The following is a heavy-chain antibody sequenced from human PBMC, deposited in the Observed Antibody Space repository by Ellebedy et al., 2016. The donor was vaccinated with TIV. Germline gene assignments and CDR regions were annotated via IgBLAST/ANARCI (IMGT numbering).Heavy chain of an antibody. Sequence: GESLKISCAASGFIFSNYNMNWVRQAPGKGLEWVSSISPRGSYIYYADSLKGRFTISRDNAKNSVYLRMNTLRVEDTAVYHCVRDGAYGDYSPGYYGMDVWGQGTTVTVSS. V-gene: IGHV3-21*04. CDR2: ISPRGSYI. D-gene: IGHD3-22*01. CDR3: VRDGAYGDYSPGYYGMDV. CDR1: GFIFSNYN. J-gene: IGHJ6*02.